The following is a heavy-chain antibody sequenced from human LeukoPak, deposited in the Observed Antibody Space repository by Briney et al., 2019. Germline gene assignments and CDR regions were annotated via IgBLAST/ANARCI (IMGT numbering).Heavy chain of an antibody. D-gene: IGHD2-2*01. CDR3: AKDGRYCSSTSCYESEYYFDY. CDR1: GFTFSSYA. CDR2: ISYDGSNK. Sequence: GRSLRLSCAASGFTFSSYAMHWVRQAPGKGLEWVAVISYDGSNKYYADSVKGRFTISRDNSKNTLYLQMNSLRAEDTAVYYSAKDGRYCSSTSCYESEYYFDYWGQGTLVTVSS. J-gene: IGHJ4*02. V-gene: IGHV3-30*18.